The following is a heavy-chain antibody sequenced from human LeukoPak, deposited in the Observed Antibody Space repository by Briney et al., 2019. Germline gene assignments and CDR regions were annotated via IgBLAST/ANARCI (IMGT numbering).Heavy chain of an antibody. D-gene: IGHD3-3*01. CDR3: ATGMGLRFLEWLS. CDR1: GYTFTTHS. Sequence: ASVKVSCKASGYTFTTHSISWVRQAPGQGLEWMGWIGTYSGETRYAQSLQGRVTMTTDTSTSTAYMELSSLRSEDTAVYYCATGMGLRFLEWLSWGQGTLVTVSS. CDR2: IGTYSGET. V-gene: IGHV1-18*04. J-gene: IGHJ4*02.